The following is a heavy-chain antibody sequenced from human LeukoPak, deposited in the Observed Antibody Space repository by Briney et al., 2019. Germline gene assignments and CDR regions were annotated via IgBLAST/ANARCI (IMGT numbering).Heavy chain of an antibody. D-gene: IGHD3-10*01. J-gene: IGHJ4*02. V-gene: IGHV3-7*01. CDR1: GFSLRNYW. CDR2: IKQDRSEK. CDR3: ATSRAFDH. Sequence: PGVSLRLSCAASGFSLRNYWLSWVRQAPGKGLEWVATIKQDRSEKNYMDSVKGRFTISRDNAKNSLYLQMNSLTAEDTAIYYCATSRAFDHWGQGTLVTVSS.